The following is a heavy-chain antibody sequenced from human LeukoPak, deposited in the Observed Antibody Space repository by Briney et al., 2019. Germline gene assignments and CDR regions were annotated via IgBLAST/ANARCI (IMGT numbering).Heavy chain of an antibody. J-gene: IGHJ3*02. CDR1: AGSIISYY. CDR3: ARYNSLYAFEI. CDR2: IYYSGST. V-gene: IGHV4-59*08. D-gene: IGHD1-14*01. Sequence: SETLSLTCSVSAGSIISYYWSWIRQPPGKGLEWIGYIYYSGSTKYNPSLKSRVTISLDTSKNQFSLRLSSVTAADTAVYYCARYNSLYAFEIWGQGTTVTVSS.